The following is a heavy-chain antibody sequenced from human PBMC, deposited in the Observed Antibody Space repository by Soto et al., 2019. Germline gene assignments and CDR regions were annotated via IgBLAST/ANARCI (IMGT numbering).Heavy chain of an antibody. J-gene: IGHJ4*02. D-gene: IGHD3-22*01. Sequence: QVPLVQSGAEVKKPGASVKVSCKTSGKTFTSHGISWVRQAPGQGLEWMGWITYNGDTNYAQKVQGRVTMTTDTSTSTAYMELRSLRSDDTAVYYCARAVVTNYGAFDYWGQGTLVTVSS. V-gene: IGHV1-18*01. CDR3: ARAVVTNYGAFDY. CDR2: ITYNGDT. CDR1: GKTFTSHG.